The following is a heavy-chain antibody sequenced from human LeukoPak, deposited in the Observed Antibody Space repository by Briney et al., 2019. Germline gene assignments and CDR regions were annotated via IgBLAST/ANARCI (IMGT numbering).Heavy chain of an antibody. D-gene: IGHD1/OR15-1a*01. V-gene: IGHV4-30-4*08. Sequence: SQTLSLTCTVSGDSIRSDNYFWSWLRQSPEEGLKWIAYIDYRGKAFYDPSLKSRVTISIDTSGNQFSLRLTSVTAADTAVYFCAREVNMPFDSDGFDIWGQGTMVTVSS. CDR2: IDYRGKA. CDR1: GDSIRSDNYF. J-gene: IGHJ3*02. CDR3: AREVNMPFDSDGFDI.